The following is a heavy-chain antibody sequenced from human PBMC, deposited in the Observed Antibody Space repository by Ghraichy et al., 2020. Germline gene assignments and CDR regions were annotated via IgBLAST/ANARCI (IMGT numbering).Heavy chain of an antibody. Sequence: SQTLSLTCAISGDSVSSNSAVWHWIRQSPSRGLERLGRTYYRSKWFNDYAVSVKSRITINSDTSKNQFSLQLNSAPPEDTAVYYCASGAAAAGMGSWGQGTLVTVSS. D-gene: IGHD6-13*01. CDR3: ASGAAAAGMGS. V-gene: IGHV6-1*01. CDR1: GDSVSSNSAV. CDR2: TYYRSKWFN. J-gene: IGHJ5*02.